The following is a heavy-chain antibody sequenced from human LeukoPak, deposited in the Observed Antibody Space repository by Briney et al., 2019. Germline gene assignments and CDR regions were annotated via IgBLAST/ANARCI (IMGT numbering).Heavy chain of an antibody. Sequence: SETLSLTCTVSGGSISSYYWSWIRQPPGKGLEWIGEINHSGSTNYNPSLKSRVTISVDTSKNQFSLKLSSVTAADTAVYYCARLGYSYGYYHMDVWGKGTTVTISS. D-gene: IGHD5-18*01. V-gene: IGHV4-34*01. CDR3: ARLGYSYGYYHMDV. CDR1: GGSISSYY. J-gene: IGHJ6*03. CDR2: INHSGST.